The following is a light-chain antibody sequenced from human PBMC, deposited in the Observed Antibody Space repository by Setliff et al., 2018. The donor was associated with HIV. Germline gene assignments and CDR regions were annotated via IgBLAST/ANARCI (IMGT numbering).Light chain of an antibody. Sequence: QSALAQPPSVSGAPGQRVTISCTGSSSNIGAGYDVHWYQQPPGTAPKVLIYSNTNRPSGVPDRFSGYKSGTSASLAITGLQAEDEADYYCCSNTGSNTYVFGTGTKV. V-gene: IGLV1-40*01. CDR2: SNT. CDR1: SSNIGAGYD. J-gene: IGLJ1*01. CDR3: CSNTGSNTYV.